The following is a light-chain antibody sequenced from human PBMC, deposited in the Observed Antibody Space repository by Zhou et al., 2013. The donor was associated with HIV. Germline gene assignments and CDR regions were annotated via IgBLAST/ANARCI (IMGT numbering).Light chain of an antibody. CDR3: QYYGDSSRT. CDR1: RPIGPW. CDR2: QAS. Sequence: DIQMTQSPSSLSASVGDRVTITCRASRPIGPWLAWYQQKPGGAPKLLVYQASTLESRVPSRFSGRGSGAEFHLSIVSLQPDDFATYYCQYYGDSSRTFGRGTRVEMK. V-gene: IGKV1-5*03. J-gene: IGKJ4*02.